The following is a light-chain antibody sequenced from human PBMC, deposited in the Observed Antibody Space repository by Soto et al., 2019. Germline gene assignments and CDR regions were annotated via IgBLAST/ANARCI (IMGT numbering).Light chain of an antibody. V-gene: IGLV2-14*01. CDR1: SSDVGGYNC. CDR2: EVS. CDR3: SSDTSSSTLV. J-gene: IGLJ1*01. Sequence: QSALTQPASVSGSPGQSITISCTGTSSDVGGYNCVSWYQQHPGKAPKFMIYEVSNRPSGVSNRFSGSKSGNTASLTISGLQAEDEAEYYCSSDTSSSTLVFGTGTKVTVL.